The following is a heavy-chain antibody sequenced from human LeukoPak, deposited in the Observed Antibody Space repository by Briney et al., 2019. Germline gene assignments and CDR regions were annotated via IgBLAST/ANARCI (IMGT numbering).Heavy chain of an antibody. D-gene: IGHD3-10*01. CDR3: ARSGSGSPFYHFDY. J-gene: IGHJ4*02. CDR1: GGPFTEYF. CDR2: ITHRGST. Sequence: SETLSLTCAVYGGPFTEYFWSWIRQPPGKGLEWLGEITHRGSTKYNPSLKSRVTISRDMAKNQFSLNLSSVTAADTAVYYCARSGSGSPFYHFDYWGQGTLVTVSS. V-gene: IGHV4-34*01.